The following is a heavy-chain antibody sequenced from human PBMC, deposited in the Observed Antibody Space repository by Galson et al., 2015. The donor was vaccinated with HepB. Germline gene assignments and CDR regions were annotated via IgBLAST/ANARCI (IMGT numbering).Heavy chain of an antibody. CDR3: ARHTRRNPERY. J-gene: IGHJ4*02. Sequence: QSGAEVKKPGESLRISCEASGYSFASYWITWVRQMPGKGLEWMGSIDPSDSETNYSPSFQGHVTISVAKSIYTSYLEWTSLKASDTAMYFCARHTRRNPERYWGQGTLVTVSS. V-gene: IGHV5-10-1*01. CDR1: GYSFASYW. CDR2: IDPSDSET. D-gene: IGHD1-14*01.